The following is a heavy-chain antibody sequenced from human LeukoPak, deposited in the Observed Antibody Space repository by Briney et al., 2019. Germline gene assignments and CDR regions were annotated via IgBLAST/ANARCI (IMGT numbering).Heavy chain of an antibody. Sequence: GGSLRLSCVASGFTFRNFAMSWVRQAPGKGLEWVSAISAADGDNTYYADSVKGRFTISRDNSENTLHLQMSSLRAEDTAVYYCAKFKGHYYYDSSGYCDNWGQGTLVTVSS. CDR2: ISAADGDNT. V-gene: IGHV3-23*01. CDR1: GFTFRNFA. D-gene: IGHD3-22*01. J-gene: IGHJ4*02. CDR3: AKFKGHYYYDSSGYCDN.